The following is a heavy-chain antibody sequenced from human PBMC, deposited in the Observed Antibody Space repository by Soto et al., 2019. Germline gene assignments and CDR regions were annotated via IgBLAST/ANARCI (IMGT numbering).Heavy chain of an antibody. J-gene: IGHJ3*02. CDR3: ARSSQGPYGERFYAFDI. Sequence: GGSLRLSCAASGFTFSSYAMHWVRQAPGKGLEYVSAISSNGGSTYYANSVKGRFTISRDNSKNTLYLQMGSLRAEDMAVYYCARSSQGPYGERFYAFDIWGQGTMVTVSS. CDR2: ISSNGGST. D-gene: IGHD4-17*01. V-gene: IGHV3-64*01. CDR1: GFTFSSYA.